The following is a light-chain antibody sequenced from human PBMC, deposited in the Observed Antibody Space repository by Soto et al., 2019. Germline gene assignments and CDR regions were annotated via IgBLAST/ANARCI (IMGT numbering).Light chain of an antibody. CDR2: GNS. J-gene: IGLJ2*01. CDR3: QSYDSTLNAVV. V-gene: IGLV1-40*01. CDR1: SSNIGAGYD. Sequence: QSVLTQPPSVSGAPGQRVTISCTGSSSNIGAGYDVHWYQQLPGTAPKLLIYGNSNRPSGVPDRFSGSKSGTSASLAITGVQAEDEADYSCQSYDSTLNAVVFGGGTKVTVL.